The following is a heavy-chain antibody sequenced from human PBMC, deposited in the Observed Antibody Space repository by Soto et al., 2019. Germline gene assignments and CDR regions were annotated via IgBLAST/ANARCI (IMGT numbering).Heavy chain of an antibody. V-gene: IGHV1-69*13. J-gene: IGHJ5*02. CDR2: IIPIFGTA. Sequence: SVKVSCKASGGTFGNYALSWVRQAPGQGLEWMGGIIPIFGTANYAQKFQGRVTITADESTSTAYMELSSLRSEDTAVYYCARDLRFAAAEPNWFDPWGQGTLVTSPQ. D-gene: IGHD6-13*01. CDR3: ARDLRFAAAEPNWFDP. CDR1: GGTFGNYA.